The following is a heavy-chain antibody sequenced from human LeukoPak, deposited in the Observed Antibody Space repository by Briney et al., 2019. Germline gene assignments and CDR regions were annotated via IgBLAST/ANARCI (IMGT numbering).Heavy chain of an antibody. CDR1: GFTFSNFW. CDR3: ARAPYSYGYAYFDY. CDR2: IKQDETEK. J-gene: IGHJ4*02. Sequence: GGSLRLSCTASGFTFSNFWMGWVRQAPGKGLEWVANIKQDETEKFYLGSVKGRFTISRDNAKNSLYLQMNSLRAEDTAVYYCARAPYSYGYAYFDYWGQGTLVTVSS. D-gene: IGHD5-18*01. V-gene: IGHV3-7*01.